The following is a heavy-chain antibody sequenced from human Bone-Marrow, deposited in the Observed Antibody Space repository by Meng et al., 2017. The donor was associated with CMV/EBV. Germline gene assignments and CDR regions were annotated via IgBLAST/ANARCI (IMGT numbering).Heavy chain of an antibody. CDR2: IIPILGTA. CDR1: TFSSYA. D-gene: IGHD1-26*01. V-gene: IGHV1-69*06. CDR3: ASGRRELHDGDYYYGMDV. Sequence: TFSSYAISWVRQAPGQGLEWMGGIIPILGTANYAQKFQGRVTITADKSTSTAYMELSSLRSEDTAVYYCASGRRELHDGDYYYGMDVWGQGTTVTVSS. J-gene: IGHJ6*02.